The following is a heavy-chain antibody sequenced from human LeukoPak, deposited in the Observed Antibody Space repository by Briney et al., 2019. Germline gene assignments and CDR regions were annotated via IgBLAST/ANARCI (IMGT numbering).Heavy chain of an antibody. CDR2: ISYDGGNK. CDR1: GFTFSSYA. D-gene: IGHD1-26*01. V-gene: IGHV3-30*04. Sequence: PGGSLRLSCAASGFTFSSYAMHWVRQAPGKGPEWVAVISYDGGNKYYADSVKGRFTISRDNSKNTLYLQMNSLRAEDTAVYYCARGGWELLLYAFDIWGQGTMVTVSS. CDR3: ARGGWELLLYAFDI. J-gene: IGHJ3*02.